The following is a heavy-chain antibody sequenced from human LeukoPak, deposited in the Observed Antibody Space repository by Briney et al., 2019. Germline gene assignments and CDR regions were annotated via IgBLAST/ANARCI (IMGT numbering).Heavy chain of an antibody. J-gene: IGHJ3*02. D-gene: IGHD6-19*01. CDR3: AKGVAVAGMGNDAFDI. Sequence: GGSLRLSCAASGFTFSSYAMSWVRQAPGKGLEWVSAISGSGGSTYYADSVKGRFTISRDNSKNTLYLQMNSLRAEDTAVHYCAKGVAVAGMGNDAFDIWGQGTMVTVSS. CDR1: GFTFSSYA. V-gene: IGHV3-23*01. CDR2: ISGSGGST.